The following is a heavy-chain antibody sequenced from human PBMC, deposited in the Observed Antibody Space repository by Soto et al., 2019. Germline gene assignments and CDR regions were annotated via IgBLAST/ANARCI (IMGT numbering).Heavy chain of an antibody. CDR3: ARGDSSSSGRAFDI. Sequence: SETPSLTCAVYGGSFSGYYWSWIRQPPGKGLEWIGEINHSGSTNYNPSLKSRVTISVDTSKNQFSLKLSSVTAADTAVYYCARGDSSSSGRAFDIWGQGTMVTVSS. J-gene: IGHJ3*02. V-gene: IGHV4-34*01. CDR1: GGSFSGYY. D-gene: IGHD6-6*01. CDR2: INHSGST.